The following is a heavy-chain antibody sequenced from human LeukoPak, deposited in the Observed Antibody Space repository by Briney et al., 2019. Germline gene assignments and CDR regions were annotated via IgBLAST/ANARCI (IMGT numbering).Heavy chain of an antibody. D-gene: IGHD4-23*01. Sequence: SETLSLTCTVSGGSISSYYWSWIRQPAGKGLEWTGRIYTSGSTNYNPSLKSRVTMSVDTSKNQFSLKLSSVTAADTAVYYCASGGNDYGGSYFQHWGQGTLVTVSS. CDR2: IYTSGST. CDR1: GGSISSYY. V-gene: IGHV4-4*07. CDR3: ASGGNDYGGSYFQH. J-gene: IGHJ1*01.